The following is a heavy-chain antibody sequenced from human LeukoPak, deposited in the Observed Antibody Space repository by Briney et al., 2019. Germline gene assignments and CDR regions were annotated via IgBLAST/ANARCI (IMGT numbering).Heavy chain of an antibody. CDR3: ARGPIVVDHFDY. J-gene: IGHJ4*02. CDR1: GYTFTSYD. V-gene: IGHV1-8*01. Sequence: ASVKVSCKASGYTFTSYDINWVRQAPGQGLEWMGWMNPNSGNTVYAQKFQGRVTMTRNTSISTAYMELSSLRSEDTAVYYCARGPIVVDHFDYWGRGTLVTVSS. D-gene: IGHD3-22*01. CDR2: MNPNSGNT.